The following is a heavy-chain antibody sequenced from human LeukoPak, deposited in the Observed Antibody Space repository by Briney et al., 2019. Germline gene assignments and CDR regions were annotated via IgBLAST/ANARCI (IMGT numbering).Heavy chain of an antibody. D-gene: IGHD2-21*01. Sequence: GGSLRLSCTGSGFTFSSYALAWVRQAPGKGLEWVSGMSASGDSTYYADSVKGRFTISRDSSLYLQMNSLRSEDTAVYYCAEADCSTIGCRLFHYWGQGTLVTVSS. J-gene: IGHJ4*02. V-gene: IGHV3-23*01. CDR2: MSASGDST. CDR3: AEADCSTIGCRLFHY. CDR1: GFTFSSYA.